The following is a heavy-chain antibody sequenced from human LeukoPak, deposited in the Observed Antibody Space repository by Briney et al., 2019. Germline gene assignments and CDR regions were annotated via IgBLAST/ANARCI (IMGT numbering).Heavy chain of an antibody. D-gene: IGHD1-26*01. V-gene: IGHV3-74*01. J-gene: IGHJ4*02. CDR1: GFTFSNYW. Sequence: GGSLRLSCAASGFTFSNYWMSWVRQAPGKGLVWVSRINTDGSSISYADSVKGRFTISRDNAKNTLYLQMNSLRAEDTAVYYCAAVGATETHFDYWGQGTLVTVSS. CDR2: INTDGSSI. CDR3: AAVGATETHFDY.